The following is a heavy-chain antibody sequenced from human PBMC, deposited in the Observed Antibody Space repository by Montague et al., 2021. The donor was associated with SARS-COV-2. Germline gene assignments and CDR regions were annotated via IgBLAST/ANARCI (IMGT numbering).Heavy chain of an antibody. CDR2: ISHGGGT. J-gene: IGHJ6*02. Sequence: SETLSLTRDVYGGSFSSYWSWIRQPPGRGLEWVGQISHGGGTNYXPSLKSRVTISVDTSKNQVSLKLSSVTAADTAVYYCASHCGGGRCYFGMDVWGQGTTVTVSS. D-gene: IGHD2-15*01. V-gene: IGHV4-34*01. CDR3: ASHCGGGRCYFGMDV. CDR1: GGSFSSY.